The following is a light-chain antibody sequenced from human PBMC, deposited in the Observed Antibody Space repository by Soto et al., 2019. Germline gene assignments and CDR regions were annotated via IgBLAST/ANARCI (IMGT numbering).Light chain of an antibody. J-gene: IGKJ5*01. CDR2: DAS. CDR1: QSVNTF. Sequence: EIVLSQSPTTLALSPGETATLSCRASQSVNTFLAWYQQKPGQAPRLIISDASKRATGIPARFSGSGSWTDFTLTISNLEPEDFAVYYCQHRSEWPVSFGQGTRLE. CDR3: QHRSEWPVS. V-gene: IGKV3-11*01.